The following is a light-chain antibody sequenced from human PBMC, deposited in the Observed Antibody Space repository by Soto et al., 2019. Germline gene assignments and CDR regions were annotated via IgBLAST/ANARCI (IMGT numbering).Light chain of an antibody. Sequence: EIVLTQSPVTLSLSPGERATLSCMASQSVTTFLAWYQQKPGQAPRLLIYDASKRATGIPARFSGSGSGTDFTRTISSLEPEDFAVYYCQQRTNWPLTFGGGTKVEIK. CDR1: QSVTTF. CDR2: DAS. V-gene: IGKV3-11*01. J-gene: IGKJ4*01. CDR3: QQRTNWPLT.